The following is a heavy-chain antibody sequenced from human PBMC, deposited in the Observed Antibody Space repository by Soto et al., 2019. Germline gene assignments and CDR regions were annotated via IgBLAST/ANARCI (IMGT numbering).Heavy chain of an antibody. D-gene: IGHD5-12*01. CDR3: ARAYGGFDNGLDV. Sequence: ETLSLTCTVSGDSIRSYYWTWIRQPPGKGLELIGYIYYSGSTRYNPSLKSRVTISVDMSKNQFSLKLSSVIAADTAVYYCARAYGGFDNGLDVWGQGTAVTVSS. V-gene: IGHV4-59*01. CDR1: GDSIRSYY. CDR2: IYYSGST. J-gene: IGHJ6*02.